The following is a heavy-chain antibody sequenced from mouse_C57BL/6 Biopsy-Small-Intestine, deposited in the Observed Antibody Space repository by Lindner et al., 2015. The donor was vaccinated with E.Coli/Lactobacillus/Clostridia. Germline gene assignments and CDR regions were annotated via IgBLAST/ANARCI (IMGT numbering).Heavy chain of an antibody. CDR3: ATYHYGSRSYFDY. Sequence: VQLQESGAELMKPGASVKLSCKASGYTFNGYWIEWVKQRPGHGLEWIGEILPGSGTSNYNEKFKGKATFTAEASSTTAYMQLSSLTTEDSAIYYRATYHYGSRSYFDYWGQGTTLTVSS. J-gene: IGHJ2*01. V-gene: IGHV1-9*01. CDR2: ILPGSGTS. D-gene: IGHD1-1*01. CDR1: GYTFNGYW.